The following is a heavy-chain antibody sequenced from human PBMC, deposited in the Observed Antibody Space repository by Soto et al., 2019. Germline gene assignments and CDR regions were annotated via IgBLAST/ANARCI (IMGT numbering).Heavy chain of an antibody. CDR3: ARGLLTVTTRYYYGMDV. Sequence: QVQLQESGPGLVKPSQTLSLTCTVSGGSISSGGYYWSWIRQHPGKGLEWIGYIYYSGSTYYNPSLKSRVTISVDTSKNQFSLKLSSVTAADTAVYYCARGLLTVTTRYYYGMDVWGQGTTVTVSS. V-gene: IGHV4-31*03. CDR2: IYYSGST. CDR1: GGSISSGGYY. D-gene: IGHD4-17*01. J-gene: IGHJ6*02.